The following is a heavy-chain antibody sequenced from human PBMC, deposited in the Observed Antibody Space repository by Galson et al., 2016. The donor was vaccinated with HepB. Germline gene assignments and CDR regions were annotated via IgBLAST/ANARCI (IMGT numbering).Heavy chain of an antibody. J-gene: IGHJ5*02. CDR1: GFNFNIWW. Sequence: SLRLSCAASGFNFNIWWMHWVRQAPGKGLVWVARIKNDGSETYYADSVKGRFTISRDNAKNTLYLQMNSLRGDDTAVYYCGKDDYLGAWSQGALVTVSS. D-gene: IGHD3-16*01. CDR2: IKNDGSET. CDR3: GKDDYLGA. V-gene: IGHV3-74*01.